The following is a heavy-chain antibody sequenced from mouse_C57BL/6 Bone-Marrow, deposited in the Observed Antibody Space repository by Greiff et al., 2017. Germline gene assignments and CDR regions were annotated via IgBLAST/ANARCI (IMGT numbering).Heavy chain of an antibody. D-gene: IGHD2-2*01. CDR2: IDPSDSYT. Sequence: VQLQQPGAELVMPGASVKLSCKASGYTFTSYWMHWVKQRPGQGLEWIGEIDPSDSYTNYNQKFKGKATSTVDKSSSTAYMQLSSLTSEDSAVYYCARSRGNGYVWFAYWGQGTLVTVSA. J-gene: IGHJ3*01. CDR1: GYTFTSYW. V-gene: IGHV1-69*01. CDR3: ARSRGNGYVWFAY.